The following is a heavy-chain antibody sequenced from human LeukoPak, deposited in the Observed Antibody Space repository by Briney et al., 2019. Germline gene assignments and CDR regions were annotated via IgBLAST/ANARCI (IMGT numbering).Heavy chain of an antibody. CDR1: GGSFSNYY. D-gene: IGHD1-1*01. CDR2: IFYSGDT. J-gene: IGHJ6*03. Sequence: SETLSLTCTVSGGSFSNYYWTWIRQSPGRGLEWIGYIFYSGDTNYNPSLKSRVTMSLDTSKNQFSLKLSSVTAADTAVYYCARGTPPMDVWGKGTTVTVSS. CDR3: ARGTPPMDV. V-gene: IGHV4-59*08.